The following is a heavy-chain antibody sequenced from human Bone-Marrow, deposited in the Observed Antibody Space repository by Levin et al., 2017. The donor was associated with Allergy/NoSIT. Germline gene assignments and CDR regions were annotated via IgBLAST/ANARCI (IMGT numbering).Heavy chain of an antibody. Sequence: SCAASGFTFSSYSMNWVRQAPGKGLEWVSSISSSSSYIYYADSVKGRFTISRDNAKNSLYLQMNSLRAEDTAVYYCARGSWAIFGVVIFDYFDYWGQGTLVTVSS. CDR2: ISSSSSYI. CDR3: ARGSWAIFGVVIFDYFDY. CDR1: GFTFSSYS. V-gene: IGHV3-21*01. D-gene: IGHD3-3*01. J-gene: IGHJ4*02.